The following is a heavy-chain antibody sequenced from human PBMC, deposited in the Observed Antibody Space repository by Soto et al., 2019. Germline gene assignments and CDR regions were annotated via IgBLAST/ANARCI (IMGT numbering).Heavy chain of an antibody. D-gene: IGHD6-13*01. Sequence: PGGSRRHSCAASGCTFSSYAMHWGRQAPGKGLEYVSAISSNGGSTYYANSVKGRFTISRDNSKNTLYLQMGSLRAEDMAVYYCARDSAAGPIYYFDYWGQGT. CDR2: ISSNGGST. J-gene: IGHJ4*02. CDR1: GCTFSSYA. V-gene: IGHV3-64*01. CDR3: ARDSAAGPIYYFDY.